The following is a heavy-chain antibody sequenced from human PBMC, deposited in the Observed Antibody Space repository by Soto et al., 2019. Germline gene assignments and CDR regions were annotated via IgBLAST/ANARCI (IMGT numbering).Heavy chain of an antibody. V-gene: IGHV4-61*01. CDR2: IYYSGST. J-gene: IGHJ4*02. D-gene: IGHD3-22*01. Sequence: SETLSLTCTVSGGSVSSGSYYWSWIRQPPGKGLEWIGYIYYSGSTNYNPSLKSRVTISVDTSKNQFSLKLSSVTAADTAVYYCARVGYYYDSSGYYPEYWGQGTLVTVSS. CDR1: GGSVSSGSYY. CDR3: ARVGYYYDSSGYYPEY.